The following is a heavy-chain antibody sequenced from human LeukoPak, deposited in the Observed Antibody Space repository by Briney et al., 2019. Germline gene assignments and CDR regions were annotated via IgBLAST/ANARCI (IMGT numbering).Heavy chain of an antibody. J-gene: IGHJ3*02. D-gene: IGHD3-10*01. V-gene: IGHV3-53*01. CDR1: GFTVSSNY. CDR2: IYSGGST. CDR3: ARGGAPRWAAFDI. Sequence: HPGGSLRLSCAASGFTVSSNYMSWVRQAPGKGLEWVSVIYSGGSTYYADSVKGRFTISRDNSKNTLYLQMNSLRAEDTAVYYCARGGAPRWAAFDIWGQGTMVTVSS.